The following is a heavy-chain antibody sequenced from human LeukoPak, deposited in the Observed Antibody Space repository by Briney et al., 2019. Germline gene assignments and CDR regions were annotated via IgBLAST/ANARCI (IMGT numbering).Heavy chain of an antibody. V-gene: IGHV3-64*01. D-gene: IGHD3-22*01. J-gene: IGHJ4*02. CDR3: ARGNDSSGYYYFFDY. Sequence: GSLRLSCAASGFTFSRYAMHWVRQAPGKGLEYVSAISTNGGSTYYASSVKGRFTISRDNSKNTLYLQMVNLRPEDMAVYYCARGNDSSGYYYFFDYWGQGTLVTVSS. CDR2: ISTNGGST. CDR1: GFTFSRYA.